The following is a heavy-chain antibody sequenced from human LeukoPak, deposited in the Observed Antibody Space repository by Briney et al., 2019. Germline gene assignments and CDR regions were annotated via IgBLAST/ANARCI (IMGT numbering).Heavy chain of an antibody. J-gene: IGHJ4*02. CDR2: IYYSGST. CDR3: ASFNYYDSSGYYYDY. CDR1: GGSISSSSYY. D-gene: IGHD3-22*01. Sequence: PSETLSLTCTVSGGSISSSSYYWGWIRQPPGKGLEWIGSIYYSGSTYYNPSLKCRVTISVDTSKNQFSLKLSSVTAADTAVYYCASFNYYDSSGYYYDYWGQGTLVTVSS. V-gene: IGHV4-39*01.